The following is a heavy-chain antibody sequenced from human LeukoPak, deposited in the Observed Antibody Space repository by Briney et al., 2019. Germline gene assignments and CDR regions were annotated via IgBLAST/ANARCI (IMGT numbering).Heavy chain of an antibody. Sequence: PSETLSLTCTVSGVSISSYYCSRIRQPPGKGLGWIGYIYYSGSTNYNSSLRSRVTISVDTSKNQFSLKLNSVTAADTAVYYCASSNGDNAFDYWGQGTLVTVSS. CDR2: IYYSGST. CDR3: ASSNGDNAFDY. V-gene: IGHV4-59*01. J-gene: IGHJ4*02. D-gene: IGHD5-24*01. CDR1: GVSISSYY.